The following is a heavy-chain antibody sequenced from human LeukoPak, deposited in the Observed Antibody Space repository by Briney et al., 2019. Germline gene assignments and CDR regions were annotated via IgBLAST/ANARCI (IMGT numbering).Heavy chain of an antibody. Sequence: GRSLRLSCAASGFTFSNYATHWVRPAPGKGLEWVAVISYDGSNKFYADSVKGRFTISRDNSENTLYLQMNSLIADDTAVYYCVRRPGGSSLDYWGQGTLVTVSS. J-gene: IGHJ4*02. D-gene: IGHD1-26*01. CDR1: GFTFSNYA. V-gene: IGHV3-30-3*01. CDR2: ISYDGSNK. CDR3: VRRPGGSSLDY.